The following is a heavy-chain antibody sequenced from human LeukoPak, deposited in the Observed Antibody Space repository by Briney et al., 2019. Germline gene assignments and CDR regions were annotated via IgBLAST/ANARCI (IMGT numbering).Heavy chain of an antibody. CDR1: GFTFASYG. V-gene: IGHV3-30*02. CDR2: IRNDGSNK. CDR3: AKAFYGSGSYLQDY. D-gene: IGHD3-10*01. J-gene: IGHJ4*02. Sequence: PGGSLRLSCAASGFTFASYGMHWVRQAPGKGLEWLAFIRNDGSNKYYADSVKGRFTISRDNSKNTLYLQMSSLRAEDTAVYYCAKAFYGSGSYLQDYWGQGTLVTVSS.